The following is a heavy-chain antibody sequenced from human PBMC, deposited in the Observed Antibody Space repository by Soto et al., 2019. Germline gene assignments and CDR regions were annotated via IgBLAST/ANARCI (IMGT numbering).Heavy chain of an antibody. CDR2: ISGSGGST. D-gene: IGHD6-19*01. V-gene: IGHV3-23*01. J-gene: IGHJ4*02. CDR1: GFTFSTYA. CDR3: AKDPDSSGPFDY. Sequence: GGSLRLSCSASGFTFSTYAMNWVRQAPGKGLEWVSTISGSGGSTYYADSVKGRFTISRDKSKNTLYLQMNSLRAEDTAVYYCAKDPDSSGPFDYCGQGILVTVYS.